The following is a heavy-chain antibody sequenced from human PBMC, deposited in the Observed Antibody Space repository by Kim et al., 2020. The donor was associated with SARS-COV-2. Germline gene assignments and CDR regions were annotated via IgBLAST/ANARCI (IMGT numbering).Heavy chain of an antibody. V-gene: IGHV1-58*01. CDR2: IVVGSGNT. Sequence: SVKVSCKASGFTFTSSAVQWVRQARGQRLEWIGWIVVGSGNTNYAQKFQERVTMTRDMSTSTAYMELSSLRSEDTAVYYCAADPSAGSYYLESIYWGQGTLVTVSS. CDR1: GFTFTSSA. J-gene: IGHJ4*02. D-gene: IGHD3-10*01. CDR3: AADPSAGSYYLESIY.